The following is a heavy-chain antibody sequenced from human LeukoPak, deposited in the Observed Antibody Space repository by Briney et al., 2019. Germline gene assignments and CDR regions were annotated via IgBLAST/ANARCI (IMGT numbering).Heavy chain of an antibody. J-gene: IGHJ6*03. CDR2: ISSSSSYI. CDR1: GFTFSSYS. Sequence: GGSLRLSCAASGFTFSSYSMNWVRQAPGKGLEWVSSISSSSSYIYYADSVKGRFTISRDNAKNSLYLQMNSLRAEDTAVYYCARGGRVLLQHMDVWGKGTAVTVSS. D-gene: IGHD5-18*01. V-gene: IGHV3-21*01. CDR3: ARGGRVLLQHMDV.